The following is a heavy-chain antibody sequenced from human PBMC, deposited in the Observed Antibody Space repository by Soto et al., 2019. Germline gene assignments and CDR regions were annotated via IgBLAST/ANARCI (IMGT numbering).Heavy chain of an antibody. V-gene: IGHV4-4*07. D-gene: IGHD6-19*01. J-gene: IGHJ5*01. CDR2: VYVTGTT. CDR1: GASISDYY. CDR3: ARDGEYTSGWYSFDS. Sequence: SETLSLTCTVSGASISDYYWSWIRQPAGQALEWIGRVYVTGTTYLNPSLKSRVTMSVDTSNNQVSLKLSSVTAADSAIYYCARDGEYTSGWYSFDSWGPGTLVTVSS.